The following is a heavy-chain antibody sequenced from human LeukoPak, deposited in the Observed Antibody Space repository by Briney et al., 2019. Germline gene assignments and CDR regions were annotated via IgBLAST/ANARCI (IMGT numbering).Heavy chain of an antibody. D-gene: IGHD4-23*01. CDR3: ARDSTVVTYDY. V-gene: IGHV1-46*03. CDR2: INPSGGST. CDR1: GYTFTIYY. Sequence: ASVKVSCKASGYTFTIYYMHWVRQAPGQGLEWMGIINPSGGSTSYAQKFQGRVTMTRDTSTSTVYMELSSLRSEDTAVYYCARDSTVVTYDYWGQGTLVTVSS. J-gene: IGHJ4*02.